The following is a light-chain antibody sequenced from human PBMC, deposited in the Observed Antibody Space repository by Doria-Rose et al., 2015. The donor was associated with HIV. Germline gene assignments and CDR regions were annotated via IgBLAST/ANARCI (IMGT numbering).Light chain of an antibody. CDR1: QDISNY. Sequence: TQSPSSLSASVGDRLTITCQASQDISNYLNWYQQKPGKAPKLLIYDASNLERGAPSRFSGSGSGTDFTFTISSLQPEDNATYYRQQYDDLPYTFGQGTNLKIK. V-gene: IGKV1-33*01. CDR3: QQYDDLPYT. J-gene: IGKJ2*01. CDR2: DAS.